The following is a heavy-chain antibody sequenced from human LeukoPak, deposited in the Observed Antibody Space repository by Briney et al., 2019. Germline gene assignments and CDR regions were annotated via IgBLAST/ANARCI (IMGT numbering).Heavy chain of an antibody. V-gene: IGHV1-8*01. D-gene: IGHD6-13*01. CDR3: ARSLYSSSWWIGYYYYYYGMDV. Sequence: GASVKVSCKASGGTFNMYAINWVRQATGQGLEWMGWMNPNSGNTGYAQKFQGRVTMTRNTSISTAYMELSSLRSEDTAVYYCARSLYSSSWWIGYYYYYYGMDVWGQGTTVTVSS. CDR2: MNPNSGNT. J-gene: IGHJ6*02. CDR1: GGTFNMYA.